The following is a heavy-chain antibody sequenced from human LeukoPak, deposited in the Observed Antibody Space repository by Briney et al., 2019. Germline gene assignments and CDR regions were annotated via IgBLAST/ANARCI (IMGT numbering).Heavy chain of an antibody. Sequence: GGSLRLSCAASGFSISTYNVNWVRQAPGKGLEWVSYISSSSSTIYYADSVKGRFTISRDNAKKSLYLQMNSLRAEDTAVYYCAVMTTVSSRYYYYMDVWGKGTAVTVSS. CDR1: GFSISTYN. D-gene: IGHD4-17*01. V-gene: IGHV3-48*01. J-gene: IGHJ6*03. CDR2: ISSSSSTI. CDR3: AVMTTVSSRYYYYMDV.